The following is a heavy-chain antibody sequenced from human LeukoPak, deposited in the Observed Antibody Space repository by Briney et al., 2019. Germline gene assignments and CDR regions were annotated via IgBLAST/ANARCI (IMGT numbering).Heavy chain of an antibody. CDR3: ARDEVSQDIVVVPTTVPDY. D-gene: IGHD2-2*01. Sequence: GGSLRLSCAASGFTFSSHGMHWVRQGPGKGLEWVAVIWYDGTNKYYADSVKGRFTISRDNSKNTLYLQMSSLRAEDTAVYYCARDEVSQDIVVVPTTVPDYWGQGTLVTVSS. J-gene: IGHJ4*02. V-gene: IGHV3-33*01. CDR1: GFTFSSHG. CDR2: IWYDGTNK.